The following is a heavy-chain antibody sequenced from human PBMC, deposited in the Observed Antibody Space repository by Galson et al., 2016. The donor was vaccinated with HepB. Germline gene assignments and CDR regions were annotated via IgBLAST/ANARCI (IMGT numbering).Heavy chain of an antibody. J-gene: IGHJ5*02. D-gene: IGHD5-12*01. V-gene: IGHV3-15*01. CDR3: STDDVAT. Sequence: SLRLSCAASGFTLSNVWMHWVRQAPGKGLEWVGRIQRENDGGTTDYAAPVKGRFTISRDDSGNTLYLQMNSLKIEATGVYYCSTDDVATWGQGTLVTVSS. CDR2: IQRENDGGTT. CDR1: GFTLSNVW.